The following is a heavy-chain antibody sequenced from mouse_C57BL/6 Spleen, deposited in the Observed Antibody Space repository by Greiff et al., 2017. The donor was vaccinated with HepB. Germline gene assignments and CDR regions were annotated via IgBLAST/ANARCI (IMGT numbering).Heavy chain of an antibody. CDR3: ARGAPYGPYAMDY. CDR1: GYAFSSSW. V-gene: IGHV1-82*01. Sequence: VQRVESGPELVKPGASVKISCKASGYAFSSSWMNWVKQRPGKGLEWIGRIYPGDGDTNYNGKFKGKATLTADKSSSTAYMQLSSLTSEDSAVYFCARGAPYGPYAMDYWGQGTSVTVSS. J-gene: IGHJ4*01. CDR2: IYPGDGDT. D-gene: IGHD1-1*02.